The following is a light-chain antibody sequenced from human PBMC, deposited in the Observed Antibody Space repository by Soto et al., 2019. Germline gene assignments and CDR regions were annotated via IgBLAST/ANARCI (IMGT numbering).Light chain of an antibody. Sequence: EVVLAQSPVTLSVSPGDGTALSCRASQSVGNNLAWYQQKPGQAPRRVIYGASTWGTDVPPRFTGSGSGTEFTLTISGLQSEDFAVYYCQQYNSWPITFGQGTRLEIK. J-gene: IGKJ5*01. CDR2: GAS. CDR3: QQYNSWPIT. V-gene: IGKV3D-15*01. CDR1: QSVGNN.